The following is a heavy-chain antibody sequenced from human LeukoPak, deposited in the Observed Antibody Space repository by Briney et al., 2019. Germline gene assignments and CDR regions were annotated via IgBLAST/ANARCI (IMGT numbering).Heavy chain of an antibody. CDR1: GYTFTGYY. CDR2: INPNSGGT. V-gene: IGHV1-2*02. CDR3: ARGGGDDAFDI. D-gene: IGHD2-15*01. Sequence: ASVKVSCKASGYTFTGYYMHWVRQAPGQGLEWMGWINPNSGGTNYAQKFQGRVTMTRDTSISTAYMELSRLRSDTAVYYCARGGGDDAFDIWGQGTMVTVSS. J-gene: IGHJ3*02.